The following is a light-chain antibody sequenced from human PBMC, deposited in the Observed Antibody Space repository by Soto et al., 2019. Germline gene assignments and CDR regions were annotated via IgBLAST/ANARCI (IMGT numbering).Light chain of an antibody. J-gene: IGLJ1*01. CDR3: TSPTPGSLYV. Sequence: QSALTQPAYVSGSPGQSVTISCTATSRDVGGYNYVSWYQQYPGRVPKLLIYKVSNRPSGISNRFSGSKSGNTASLTISGLQAEDEADYFCTSPTPGSLYVFGSGTKLTVL. CDR2: KVS. V-gene: IGLV2-14*01. CDR1: SRDVGGYNY.